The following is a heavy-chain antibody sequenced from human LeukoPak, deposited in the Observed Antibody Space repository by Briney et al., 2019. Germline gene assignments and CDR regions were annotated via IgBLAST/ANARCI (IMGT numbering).Heavy chain of an antibody. CDR3: ARQGGYYYYGLDV. D-gene: IGHD2-15*01. V-gene: IGHV4-59*08. J-gene: IGHJ6*02. CDR1: GGSISSYY. CDR2: IYYSGSA. Sequence: SETLSLTCTVSGGSISSYYWSWIRRPPGKGLEWMGNIYYSGSAIYNPSLKSRVTMSVDTSKNQFSLKLSSVTAADTAVYYCARQGGYYYYGLDVWGQGTTVTVSS.